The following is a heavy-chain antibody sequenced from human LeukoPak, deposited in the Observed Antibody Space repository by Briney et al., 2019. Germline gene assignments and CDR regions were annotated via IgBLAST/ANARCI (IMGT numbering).Heavy chain of an antibody. D-gene: IGHD6-6*01. CDR1: GGTFSSYA. V-gene: IGHV1-69*05. Sequence: SVKVSCKASGGTFSSYAISWVRQAPGQGLEWMGRIIPIFGTANYAQKFQGRVTITTDESTGTAYMELSSLRSEDTAVYYCARDLGSCKLGPWGQGTLATVSS. CDR3: ARDLGSCKLGP. J-gene: IGHJ5*02. CDR2: IIPIFGTA.